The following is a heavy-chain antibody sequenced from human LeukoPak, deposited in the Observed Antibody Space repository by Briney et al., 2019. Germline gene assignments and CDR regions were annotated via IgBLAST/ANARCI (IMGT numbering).Heavy chain of an antibody. J-gene: IGHJ4*02. D-gene: IGHD4-17*01. CDR2: ISSSGSTI. V-gene: IGHV3-48*03. CDR3: ARDLGTTVTTYLDY. Sequence: GGSLRLSCAASGFTFSSYEMNWVRQAPGKGLEWVSYISSSGSTIYYADSVKGRFTISRDNAKNSLYLQMNSLRAEDTAVYYCARDLGTTVTTYLDYWGQGTLVTVSS. CDR1: GFTFSSYE.